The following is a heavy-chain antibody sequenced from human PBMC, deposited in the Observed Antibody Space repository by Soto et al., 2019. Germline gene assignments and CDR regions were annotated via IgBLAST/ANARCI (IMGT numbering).Heavy chain of an antibody. V-gene: IGHV3-9*01. CDR1: GFTFDDYA. CDR2: ISWHSGSI. Sequence: EVQLVASGGGLVQPGRSLRLSCAASGFTFDDYAMHWVRQAPGKGLEWVSGISWHSGSIGYADSVKGRFTISRDNAKNYLYLQMNSRRAEDTALYYCAKASNGGGIAADDKRRPFDYWGQGTLVTVSS. CDR3: AKASNGGGIAADDKRRPFDY. D-gene: IGHD6-13*01. J-gene: IGHJ4*02.